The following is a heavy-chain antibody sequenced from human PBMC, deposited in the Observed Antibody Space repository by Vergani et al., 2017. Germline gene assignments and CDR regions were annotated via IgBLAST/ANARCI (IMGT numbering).Heavy chain of an antibody. J-gene: IGHJ6*02. D-gene: IGHD2-8*01. CDR1: GFTFSSYA. CDR2: NIDNTDRT. Sequence: EMQLLESGGGLEQPGGSLRLSCAASGFTFSSYAMSWVRQTPGKGLEWIARVDGNIDNTDRTFYADSVRGRFTISRDNSKNTIFLQMNSLRAEDTAVYYCANDVLMVYAPYGMDVWGQGTTVTVSS. CDR3: ANDVLMVYAPYGMDV. V-gene: IGHV3-23*01.